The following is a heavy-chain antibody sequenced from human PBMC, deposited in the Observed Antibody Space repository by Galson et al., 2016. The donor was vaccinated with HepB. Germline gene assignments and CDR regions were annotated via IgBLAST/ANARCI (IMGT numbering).Heavy chain of an antibody. CDR2: IYHTGTS. V-gene: IGHV4-4*02. J-gene: IGHJ5*02. CDR3: ARAAIIPGARMVFDP. D-gene: IGHD2-2*01. Sequence: SETLSLTCAVSGASISDSNWWTWVRQVPGKGLEWIGEIYHTGTSNNNPFLNSRFTLSVDNSRNQFSLNVTSVTAADTAVYYCARAAIIPGARMVFDPWGQGILVTVSS. CDR1: GASISDSNW.